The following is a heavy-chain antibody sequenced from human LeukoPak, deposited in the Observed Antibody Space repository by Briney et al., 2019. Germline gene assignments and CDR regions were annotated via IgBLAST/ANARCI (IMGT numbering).Heavy chain of an antibody. Sequence: PGGSLRLSCAASGFTFSSYAMHWVRQAPGKGLEWVSVIYSGGSTKYADSVKGRFTISRDNSKNTLYLQMNSLRAEDTAMYYCANYYDSSGYYPGGFDVWGQGTMVTVSS. CDR2: IYSGGST. CDR3: ANYYDSSGYYPGGFDV. D-gene: IGHD3-22*01. J-gene: IGHJ3*01. CDR1: GFTFSSYA. V-gene: IGHV3-66*01.